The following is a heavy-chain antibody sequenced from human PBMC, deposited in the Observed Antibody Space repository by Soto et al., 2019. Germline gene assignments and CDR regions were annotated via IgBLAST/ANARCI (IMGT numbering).Heavy chain of an antibody. V-gene: IGHV2-5*01. CDR1: GFSLFTDGVN. J-gene: IGHJ5*02. CDR2: IYWNEDR. CDR3: AHIDAKGAYDS. D-gene: IGHD3-3*01. Sequence: QITLKESGPTLVNPTQTLTLTCTFSGFSLFTDGVNVAWIRQSPGKAPEWLANIYWNEDRRYRPSLRNRLTITKDTSKNQVALTMTNMGPMDTATYYCAHIDAKGAYDSWGQGALVTVSS.